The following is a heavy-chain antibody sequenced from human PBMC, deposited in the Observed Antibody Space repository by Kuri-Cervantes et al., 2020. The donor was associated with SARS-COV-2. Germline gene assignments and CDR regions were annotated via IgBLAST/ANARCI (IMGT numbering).Heavy chain of an antibody. D-gene: IGHD7-27*01. CDR3: ARITGDKNFDY. Sequence: ASVKVSCKASGYTFTGYYMHWVRQAPGQGLEWTGWINPNSGGTDYAQKFQGRVTMTRDTSISPAYMELSRLRSDDTAVYYCARITGDKNFDYWGQGTLVTVSS. CDR1: GYTFTGYY. V-gene: IGHV1-2*02. CDR2: INPNSGGT. J-gene: IGHJ4*02.